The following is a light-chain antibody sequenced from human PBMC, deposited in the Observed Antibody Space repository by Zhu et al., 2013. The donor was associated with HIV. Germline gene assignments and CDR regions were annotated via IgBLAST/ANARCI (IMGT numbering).Light chain of an antibody. CDR2: EDT. CDR3: CSYAGTTTAVI. Sequence: QSALTQPASMSGSPGQSITISCTGTTNVVGNYGLVSWFQHRPLKAPKLIIYEDTKRPSGVSSRFSGSRSGNTASLTISGLQAEDEAEYYCCSYAGTTTAVIFAGGTKLSVL. CDR1: TNVVGNYGL. V-gene: IGLV2-23*01. J-gene: IGLJ2*01.